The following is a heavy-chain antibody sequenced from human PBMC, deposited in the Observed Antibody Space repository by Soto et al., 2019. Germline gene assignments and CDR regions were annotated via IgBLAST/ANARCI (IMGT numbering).Heavy chain of an antibody. V-gene: IGHV3-23*01. CDR2: ISGSGGST. D-gene: IGHD5-12*01. Sequence: GGSLRLSCAASGFTFSSYAMSWVRQAPGKGLEWVSAISGSGGSTYYADSVKGRFTISRDNSKNTLYLQMNSLRAEDTAVYYRAKDPIEGLEMATITRDYWGQGTLVTVSS. CDR1: GFTFSSYA. J-gene: IGHJ4*02. CDR3: AKDPIEGLEMATITRDY.